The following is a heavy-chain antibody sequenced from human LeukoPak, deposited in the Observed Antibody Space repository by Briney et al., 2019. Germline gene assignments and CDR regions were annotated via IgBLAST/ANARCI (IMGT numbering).Heavy chain of an antibody. CDR2: MNPNSGNT. J-gene: IGHJ4*02. D-gene: IGHD3-9*01. V-gene: IGHV1-8*01. Sequence: GASVTVSFKASGYTFTIYDINWVRQATGQGLEWMGWMNPNSGNTGYAQKFQGRVTMTRNTSISTAYMELSSLRSEDTAVYYCALNYDILTGYPTLDYWGQGTLVTVSS. CDR1: GYTFTIYD. CDR3: ALNYDILTGYPTLDY.